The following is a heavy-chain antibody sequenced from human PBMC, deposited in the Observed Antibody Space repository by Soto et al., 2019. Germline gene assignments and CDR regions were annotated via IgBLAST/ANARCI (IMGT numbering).Heavy chain of an antibody. J-gene: IGHJ4*02. Sequence: ASVKVSCKASGYTFSSYAMHWVRQAPGQRLEWMGWINAGYGNTKSSQKFQDRVTISRDTSASTAYMELTSLRSEDTAVYYCARDTGDGTFDFWGQGTLVTVPS. V-gene: IGHV1-3*01. CDR3: ARDTGDGTFDF. D-gene: IGHD7-27*01. CDR2: INAGYGNT. CDR1: GYTFSSYA.